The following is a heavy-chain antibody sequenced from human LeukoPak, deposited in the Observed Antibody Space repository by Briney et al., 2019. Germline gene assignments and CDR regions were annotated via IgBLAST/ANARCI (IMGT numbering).Heavy chain of an antibody. CDR3: AREQDYYGSGMAYFDH. J-gene: IGHJ4*02. CDR2: ISYDGSNK. Sequence: GGSLRLSCAASGFTFSSYAMHWVRQAPGKGLEWVAVISYDGSNKYYADSVKGRFTISRDNSKNTLYLQMNSLRAEDTAVYYCAREQDYYGSGMAYFDHWGQGTLVTVSS. V-gene: IGHV3-30-3*01. D-gene: IGHD3-10*01. CDR1: GFTFSSYA.